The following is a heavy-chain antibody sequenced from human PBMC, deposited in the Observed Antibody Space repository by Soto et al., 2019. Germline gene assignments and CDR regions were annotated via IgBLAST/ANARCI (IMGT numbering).Heavy chain of an antibody. Sequence: SETLSLTCTVSGGSISSYYWSWIRQPPGKGLEWIGYIYYSGSTNYNPSLKSRVTISVDTSKNQFSLKLSSVTAADTAVYYCARQEYYYDSSGYYLMWFDPWGQGTLVT. CDR1: GGSISSYY. CDR2: IYYSGST. D-gene: IGHD3-22*01. V-gene: IGHV4-59*08. J-gene: IGHJ5*02. CDR3: ARQEYYYDSSGYYLMWFDP.